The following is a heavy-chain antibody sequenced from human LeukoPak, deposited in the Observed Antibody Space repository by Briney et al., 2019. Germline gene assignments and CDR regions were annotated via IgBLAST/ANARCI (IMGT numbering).Heavy chain of an antibody. D-gene: IGHD1-26*01. J-gene: IGHJ4*02. CDR2: IYYTGST. V-gene: IGHV4-39*01. Sequence: SEALSLTCSVSGASISGGTYYWGWIRQPPGKGLEWIGSIYYTGSTYDNPSLKSRVTISVDTPKNQFSLKLSSVTAADTAVYYCARRGGSGRAFDYWGQGTLVTVSS. CDR3: ARRGGSGRAFDY. CDR1: GASISGGTYY.